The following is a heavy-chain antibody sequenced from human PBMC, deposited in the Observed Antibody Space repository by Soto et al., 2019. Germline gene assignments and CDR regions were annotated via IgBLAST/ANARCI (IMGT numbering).Heavy chain of an antibody. CDR2: INPSGGST. J-gene: IGHJ3*02. CDR3: ARDGRGVIVNGYAFDI. D-gene: IGHD3-16*02. V-gene: IGHV1-46*01. Sequence: ALVNGSCKAAGYTFSGYYMRWGLQAPGQGLEWMGIINPSGGSTSYAQKFQGRVTMTRDTSISTAYMELSRLRSDDTAVYYCARDGRGVIVNGYAFDIWGQGTMVTVSS. CDR1: GYTFSGYY.